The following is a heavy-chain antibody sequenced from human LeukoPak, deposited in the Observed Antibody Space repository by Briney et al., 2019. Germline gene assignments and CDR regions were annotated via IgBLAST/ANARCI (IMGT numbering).Heavy chain of an antibody. J-gene: IGHJ5*02. D-gene: IGHD3-22*01. V-gene: IGHV3-53*01. Sequence: GGSLRLSCAASGSTVSSNYMSWVRQAPGRGLEWVSVIYSGGSTYYADSVKGRFTISRDNSKNTLYLQMNSLRAEDTAVYYCAKERNAEYDSSGYYLGWFDPWGQGTLVTVSS. CDR3: AKERNAEYDSSGYYLGWFDP. CDR1: GSTVSSNY. CDR2: IYSGGST.